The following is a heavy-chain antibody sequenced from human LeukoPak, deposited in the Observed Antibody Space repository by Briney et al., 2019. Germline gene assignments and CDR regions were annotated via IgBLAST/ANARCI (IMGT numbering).Heavy chain of an antibody. D-gene: IGHD3-9*01. V-gene: IGHV4-34*01. J-gene: IGHJ4*02. CDR1: CGSFSGYY. Sequence: PSETLSLTCAVYCGSFSGYYWSWLRQPPGKGLEWIGEINHSGSTNYNPSLKSRVTISVDTSKNQFSLKLSSVTAADTAVYYCARGDYDILTGRYYFDYWGQGTLVTVSS. CDR2: INHSGST. CDR3: ARGDYDILTGRYYFDY.